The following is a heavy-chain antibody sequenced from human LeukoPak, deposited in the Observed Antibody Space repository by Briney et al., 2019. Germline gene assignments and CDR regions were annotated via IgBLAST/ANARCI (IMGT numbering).Heavy chain of an antibody. CDR3: ARAGWWELPRYAFDI. J-gene: IGHJ3*02. CDR1: GYTFTSYD. Sequence: ASVKVSCKASGYTFTSYDINWVRQAPGQGLEWMGWMNPNSGNTGYAQKFQGRVTMTRNTSISTAYMELSSLRSEDTAVYYCARAGWWELPRYAFDIWGQGTMVTVSS. CDR2: MNPNSGNT. D-gene: IGHD1-26*01. V-gene: IGHV1-8*01.